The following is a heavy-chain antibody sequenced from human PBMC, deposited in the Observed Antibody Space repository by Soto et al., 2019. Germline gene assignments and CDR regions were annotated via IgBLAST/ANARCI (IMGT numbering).Heavy chain of an antibody. J-gene: IGHJ6*02. CDR2: IYSSGST. Sequence: PGGSLRLSCAVSGFTVRSNYMSWVRQAPGKGLVWVSLIYSSGSTFYADSVKGRFTISRDNSKSTLYLQMNSLRAEDTALYYCAKGRSYYYYYGVDVWGQGTTVTVSS. CDR3: AKGRSYYYYYGVDV. CDR1: GFTVRSNY. V-gene: IGHV3-66*01.